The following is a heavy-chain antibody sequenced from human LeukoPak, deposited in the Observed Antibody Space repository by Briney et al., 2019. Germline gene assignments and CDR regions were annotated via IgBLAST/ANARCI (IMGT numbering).Heavy chain of an antibody. V-gene: IGHV3-23*01. Sequence: GGSLRLSCAASGFTFSRYAMSWVRQAPGKGLEWVSSVSGSGFSTYYADSVKGRFTISRDNSKNTLYLQVHSLRAEDTAVYYCAKDLTDHYYMDVWGKGTTVTVSS. J-gene: IGHJ6*03. CDR1: GFTFSRYA. CDR3: AKDLTDHYYMDV. CDR2: VSGSGFST. D-gene: IGHD4/OR15-4a*01.